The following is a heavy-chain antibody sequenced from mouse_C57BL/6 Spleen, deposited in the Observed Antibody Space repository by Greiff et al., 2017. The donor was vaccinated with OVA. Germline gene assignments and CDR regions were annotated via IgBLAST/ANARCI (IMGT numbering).Heavy chain of an antibody. J-gene: IGHJ3*01. CDR2: IWGVGST. V-gene: IGHV2-6*01. CDR3: ASRSNFAWFAY. CDR1: GFSLTSYG. D-gene: IGHD2-5*01. Sequence: QVQLKESGPGLVAPSQSLSITCTVSGFSLTSYGVDWVRQSPGKGLEWLGVIWGVGSTNSTSALKSRLSISKDNSKSQVFLKMNRLQTDDTAMYYCASRSNFAWFAYWGQGTLVTVSA.